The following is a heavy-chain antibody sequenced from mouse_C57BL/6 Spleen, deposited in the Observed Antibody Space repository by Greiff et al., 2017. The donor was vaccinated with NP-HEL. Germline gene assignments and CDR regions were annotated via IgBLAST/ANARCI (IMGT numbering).Heavy chain of an antibody. CDR3: ARGLRDWYFDV. J-gene: IGHJ1*03. V-gene: IGHV1-22*01. CDR1: GYTFTDYN. D-gene: IGHD2-4*01. Sequence: VHVKQSGPELVKPGASVKMSCKASGYTFTDYNMHWVKQSHGKSLEWIGYINPNNGGTSYNQKFKGKATLTVNKSSSTAYMELRSLTSEDSAVYYCARGLRDWYFDVWGTGTTVTVSS. CDR2: INPNNGGT.